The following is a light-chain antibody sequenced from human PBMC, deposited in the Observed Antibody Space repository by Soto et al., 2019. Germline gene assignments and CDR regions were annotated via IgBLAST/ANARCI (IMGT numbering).Light chain of an antibody. CDR1: SSDVGGYNY. J-gene: IGLJ3*02. CDR3: SSYTKPHFHWV. Sequence: QSVLTQPASVSGAPGQSITISCTGTSSDVGGYNYVSWYQQHPGKAPKLMIYEGSNRPSGVSNRFSGSKSGKTASLPISGLQAEDEADYYCSSYTKPHFHWVLGGGTPLTVL. CDR2: EGS. V-gene: IGLV2-14*01.